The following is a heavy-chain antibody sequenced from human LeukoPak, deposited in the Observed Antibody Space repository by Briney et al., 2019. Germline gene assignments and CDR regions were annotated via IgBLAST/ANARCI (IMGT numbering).Heavy chain of an antibody. CDR1: GFTFSSYS. CDR2: ISSSSSYI. V-gene: IGHV3-21*01. D-gene: IGHD1-26*01. Sequence: GGSLRLSCAASGFTFSSYSMNWVRQAPGKGLEWVSSISSSSSYIYYADSVEGRFTISRDNAKNSLYLQMNSLRAEDTAVYYCARHMLALGAAFDYWGQGTLVTVSS. CDR3: ARHMLALGAAFDY. J-gene: IGHJ4*02.